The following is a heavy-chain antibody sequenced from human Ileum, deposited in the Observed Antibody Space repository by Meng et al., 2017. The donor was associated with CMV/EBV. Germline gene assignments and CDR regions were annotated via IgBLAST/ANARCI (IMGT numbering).Heavy chain of an antibody. D-gene: IGHD2-15*01. CDR1: VCFTSGYY. CDR2: VSSSGRT. J-gene: IGHJ4*02. Sequence: LPGAGPGLVEPAEALCLPCLAAVCFTSGYYWSGIGQPAMKGLKWIGRVSSSGRTVNNPSVLTRVTMSIDTSKNQCSLKFGSVTAAVTAVYYCARGSRSWAFDYWGQGTLVTVSS. CDR3: ARGSRSWAFDY. V-gene: IGHV4-4*07.